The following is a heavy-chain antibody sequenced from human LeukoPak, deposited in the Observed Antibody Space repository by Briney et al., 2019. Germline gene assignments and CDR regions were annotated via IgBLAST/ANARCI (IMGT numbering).Heavy chain of an antibody. D-gene: IGHD3-22*01. J-gene: IGHJ4*02. V-gene: IGHV3-9*01. CDR3: LKDMDNNGWG. Sequence: GGSLRLSCEAPGFTFENYAIHWVRQAPGKGLEWVSGISWNGDYIGYADSVKGRFTISRDNSKKSLYLQMNSLRPEDTALYYCLKDMDNNGWGWGQGTLVTVS. CDR2: ISWNGDYI. CDR1: GFTFENYA.